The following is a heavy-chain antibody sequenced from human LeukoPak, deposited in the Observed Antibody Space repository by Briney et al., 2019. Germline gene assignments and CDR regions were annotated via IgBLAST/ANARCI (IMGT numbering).Heavy chain of an antibody. D-gene: IGHD6-19*01. Sequence: ASVKVSCKASGYTFTSYGISWVRQAPGQGLEWMGWISAYNGNTNYAQKLQGRVTMTTGTSTSTAYMELRSLRSDDTAVYYCARDADSSGWHDAFDIWGQGTMVTVSS. CDR1: GYTFTSYG. CDR2: ISAYNGNT. CDR3: ARDADSSGWHDAFDI. V-gene: IGHV1-18*01. J-gene: IGHJ3*02.